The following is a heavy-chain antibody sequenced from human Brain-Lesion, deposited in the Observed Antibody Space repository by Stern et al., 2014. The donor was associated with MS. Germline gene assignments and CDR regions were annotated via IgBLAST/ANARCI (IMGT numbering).Heavy chain of an antibody. V-gene: IGHV4-4*02. CDR3: ARFPASRPHVFDS. CDR1: GGSISSSNW. D-gene: IGHD6-13*01. CDR2: SAHSGST. J-gene: IGHJ4*02. Sequence: VQLLESGPGLVKPSGTLSLTCAVSGGSISSSNWWSWVRQSPGKGLEWIGESAHSGSTIYNPSLKSRVTVSVDKSKNRFSLNLRSVPAADTAVYFCARFPASRPHVFDSWGQGTLVTVSS.